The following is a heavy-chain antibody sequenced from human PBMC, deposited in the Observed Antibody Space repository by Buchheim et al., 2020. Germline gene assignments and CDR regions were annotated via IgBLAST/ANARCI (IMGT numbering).Heavy chain of an antibody. D-gene: IGHD6-25*01. V-gene: IGHV3-74*01. CDR1: GFSFSSYW. CDR2: ITSDGGGT. CDR3: AREIAATANPNWFDP. Sequence: EVQLVESGGGLVQPGGSLRLSCAASGFSFSSYWMHWVRQAPGRGLVWVSRITSDGGGTGYADSVTGRFTISRDNATNTPYLQMDSLRPEDTAVYFCAREIAATANPNWFDPWGQGTL. J-gene: IGHJ5*02.